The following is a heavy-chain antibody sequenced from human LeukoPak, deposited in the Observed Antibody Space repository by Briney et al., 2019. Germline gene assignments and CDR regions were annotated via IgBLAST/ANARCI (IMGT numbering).Heavy chain of an antibody. Sequence: PSETLSLICTVSGGSLSSYYWSWIRQPAGKGLEWIGRIYTSGSTNYNPSLKSRVTMSVDTSKNQFSLKLSSVTAADTAVYYCARGGCSRITCYPFDYWGQGTLVTVSS. D-gene: IGHD2-2*01. CDR3: ARGGCSRITCYPFDY. CDR2: IYTSGST. V-gene: IGHV4-4*07. J-gene: IGHJ4*02. CDR1: GGSLSSYY.